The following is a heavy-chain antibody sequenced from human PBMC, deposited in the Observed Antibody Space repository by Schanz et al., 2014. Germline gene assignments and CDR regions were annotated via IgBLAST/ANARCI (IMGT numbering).Heavy chain of an antibody. J-gene: IGHJ4*02. D-gene: IGHD3-3*01. CDR2: ISYDGNTK. Sequence: VQLVESGGGVVRPGGSLRLSCAASGFGFDDYAMSWVRQAPGKGLEWVALISYDGNTKYYADSVKGRFTISRDNSKNTLYLQMNSLRADDTAVYYCARDLLVSHYDFWSGNDYWGQGTLVTVSS. CDR1: GFGFDDYA. CDR3: ARDLLVSHYDFWSGNDY. V-gene: IGHV3-30-3*01.